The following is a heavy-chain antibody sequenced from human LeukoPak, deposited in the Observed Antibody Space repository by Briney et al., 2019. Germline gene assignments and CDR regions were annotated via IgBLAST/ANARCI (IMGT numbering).Heavy chain of an antibody. CDR1: GYTFDSCG. CDR3: ARDGVSGHFDY. Sequence: ASVKVSCKASGYTFDSCGICWVRQAPGQGLEWIGWIDPSNGNIKYAEKLQGRVTMTTDTSTSTAYMDLRSLRSDDTAVYYCARDGVSGHFDYWGRGTLVTVSS. CDR2: IDPSNGNI. J-gene: IGHJ4*01. D-gene: IGHD3-3*01. V-gene: IGHV1-18*01.